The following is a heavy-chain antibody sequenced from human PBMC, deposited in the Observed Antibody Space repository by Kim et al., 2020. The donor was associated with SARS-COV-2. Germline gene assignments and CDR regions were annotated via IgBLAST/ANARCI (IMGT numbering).Heavy chain of an antibody. CDR3: TTGLDSGSYYWSLGFDY. J-gene: IGHJ4*02. V-gene: IGHV3-15*01. CDR2: IKSKTDGGTT. CDR1: GFTFSNAW. Sequence: GGSLRLSCAASGFTFSNAWMSWVRQAPGKGLEWVGRIKSKTDGGTTDYAAPVKGRFTISRDDSKNTLYLQMNSLKTEDTVVYYCTTGLDSGSYYWSLGFDYWGQGTLVTVSS. D-gene: IGHD1-26*01.